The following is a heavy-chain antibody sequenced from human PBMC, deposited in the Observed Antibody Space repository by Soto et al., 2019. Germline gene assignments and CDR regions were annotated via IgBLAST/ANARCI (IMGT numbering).Heavy chain of an antibody. Sequence: PVWPLRLSCAASLFTFSNAWMSWVRKTPVKGLEWVGRIKSKTDGGTTDYAAPVKGRFTISRDDSKNTLYLQMNSLKNEDTAVYYCTRLERDYYYGMEVWGQGTTVTSP. V-gene: IGHV3-15*01. J-gene: IGHJ6*02. CDR2: IKSKTDGGTT. CDR1: LFTFSNAW. CDR3: TRLERDYYYGMEV.